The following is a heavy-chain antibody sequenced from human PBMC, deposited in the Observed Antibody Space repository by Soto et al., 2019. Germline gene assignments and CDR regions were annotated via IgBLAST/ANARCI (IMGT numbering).Heavy chain of an antibody. CDR2: ISSSSSTI. D-gene: IGHD3-22*01. J-gene: IGHJ4*02. V-gene: IGHV3-48*01. CDR3: AKLLYHYDSSGFTADY. CDR1: GFTFSSYG. Sequence: PGGSLRVSCAAAGFTFSSYGMNWVRQAPGKGLEWVSYISSSSSTIYYADSVKGRFTISRDNAKNSLYLQMNSLRTEDTAVYYCAKLLYHYDSSGFTADYWGQGTQVTVSS.